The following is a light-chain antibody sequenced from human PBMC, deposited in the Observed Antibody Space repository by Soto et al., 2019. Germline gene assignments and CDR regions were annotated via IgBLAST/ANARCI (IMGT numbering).Light chain of an antibody. CDR3: QQYGSSGT. CDR2: GAS. V-gene: IGKV3-20*01. Sequence: EILFTQSPCSLSLSPGERATLSCRASQSVSNNYLAWYQQKPGQAPRLLIYGASNRATGIPDRFSGSGSGTDFTLTICRLEPEDFAVYYCQQYGSSGTFGRGTKVDIK. J-gene: IGKJ4*02. CDR1: QSVSNNY.